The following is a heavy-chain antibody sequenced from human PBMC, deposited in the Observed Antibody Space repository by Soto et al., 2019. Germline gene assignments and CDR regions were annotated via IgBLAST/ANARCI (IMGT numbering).Heavy chain of an antibody. CDR2: MNPNSGNT. CDR3: ARLGYYYDSSGYYADAFDI. D-gene: IGHD3-22*01. CDR1: GYTFTSYD. V-gene: IGHV1-8*01. Sequence: GASVKVSCKASGYTFTSYDINCVRQATGQGLEWMGWMNPNSGNTGYAQKFQGRVTMTRNTSISTAYMELSSLRSEDTAVYYCARLGYYYDSSGYYADAFDIWGQGTMVT. J-gene: IGHJ3*02.